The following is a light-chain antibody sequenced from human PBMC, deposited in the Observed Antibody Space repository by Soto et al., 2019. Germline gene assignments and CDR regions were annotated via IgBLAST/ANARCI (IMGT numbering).Light chain of an antibody. Sequence: VLTQSPATLSFSPGERVILSCRASQSIRTNLAWYQQRPGQAPSLLIFDASHRATGVPARFSGSGSGTDFTLTISSLQPDDFATYYCQQYNSYSQTFGQGTKVDIK. J-gene: IGKJ1*01. CDR1: QSIRTN. V-gene: IGKV3-11*01. CDR2: DAS. CDR3: QQYNSYSQT.